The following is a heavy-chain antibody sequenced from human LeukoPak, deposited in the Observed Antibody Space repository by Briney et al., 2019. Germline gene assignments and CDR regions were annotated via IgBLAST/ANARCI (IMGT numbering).Heavy chain of an antibody. V-gene: IGHV3-7*01. CDR3: ARNGPMVRGVSEDYYYMDV. Sequence: GGSLRLSCAASGFTFSSYWMSWVRQAPGKGLEWVANIKQDGSEKYYVDSVKGRFTISRDNAKNSLYLQMNSLRAEDTAVYYCARNGPMVRGVSEDYYYMDVWGKGTTVTVSS. CDR1: GFTFSSYW. CDR2: IKQDGSEK. D-gene: IGHD3-10*01. J-gene: IGHJ6*03.